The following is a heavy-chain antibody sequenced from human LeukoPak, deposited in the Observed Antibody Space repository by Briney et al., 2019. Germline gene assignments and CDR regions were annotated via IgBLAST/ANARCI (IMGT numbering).Heavy chain of an antibody. Sequence: GGSLRLSCTASGFTFSSYWMSWVCQTPEKGLEWVANIKQDGSEKVYVDSVKGRFTISRDNAKSSLYLQMSGLRAEDTAVYYCARDPYSSSWSYGMDVWGQGTTVTVSS. CDR1: GFTFSSYW. V-gene: IGHV3-7*05. CDR3: ARDPYSSSWSYGMDV. CDR2: IKQDGSEK. D-gene: IGHD6-13*01. J-gene: IGHJ6*02.